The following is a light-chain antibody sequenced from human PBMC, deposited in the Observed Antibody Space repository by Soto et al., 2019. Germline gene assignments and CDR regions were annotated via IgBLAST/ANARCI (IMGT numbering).Light chain of an antibody. V-gene: IGKV3-11*01. J-gene: IGKJ5*01. CDR3: QQRSNWLSVT. CDR1: ESVSSS. CDR2: DAS. Sequence: EVVLTQSPGTLPLSPGERASLSCRASESVSSSTVAWYQQKPGQAPRLLIYDASNRATGIPARFSGSGSGTDFTLTISSLEPEDFAVYYCQQRSNWLSVTFGQGTRLEIK.